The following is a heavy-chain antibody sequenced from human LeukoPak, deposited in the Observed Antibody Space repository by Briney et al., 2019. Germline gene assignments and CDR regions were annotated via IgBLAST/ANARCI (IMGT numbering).Heavy chain of an antibody. Sequence: SGTLSLTCAVSGGSISSSNWWSWVRQPPGKGLEWIGEIYHSGSTNYNPSLKSRVTISVDKSKNQFSLKLSSVTAADTAVYYCASRTATALEGFDIWGQGTMVIVSS. V-gene: IGHV4-4*02. J-gene: IGHJ3*02. CDR3: ASRTATALEGFDI. CDR2: IYHSGST. D-gene: IGHD1-1*01. CDR1: GGSISSSNW.